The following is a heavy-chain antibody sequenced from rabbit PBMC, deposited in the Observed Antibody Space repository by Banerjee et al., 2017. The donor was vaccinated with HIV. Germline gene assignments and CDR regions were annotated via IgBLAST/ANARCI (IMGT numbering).Heavy chain of an antibody. CDR1: GFTFSNYW. CDR3: AGSYGDSKNL. V-gene: IGHV1S40*01. J-gene: IGHJ4*01. D-gene: IGHD2-1*01. Sequence: QSLEESGGDLVKPGASLTLTCTASGFTFSNYWMSWVRQAPGKGLEWIGTIGTASGNIYYASWAKGRFTISKTSSTTVTLQMPSLTAADTATYFCAGSYGDSKNLWGQGTLVTVS. CDR2: IGTASGNI.